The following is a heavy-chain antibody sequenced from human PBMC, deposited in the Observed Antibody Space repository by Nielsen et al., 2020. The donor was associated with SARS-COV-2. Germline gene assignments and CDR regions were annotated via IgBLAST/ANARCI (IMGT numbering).Heavy chain of an antibody. J-gene: IGHJ4*01. CDR2: ISYSSNII. Sequence: GGSLRLSCAASGFTFDDYAMHWVRRVPGKGLEWLSAISYSSNIIGYADSVRGRFTISRDNGKNSLYLQMDSLRAEDTAFYYCVKDASYDTSGYWYYFDYWGHGTLVTVSP. CDR1: GFTFDDYA. V-gene: IGHV3-9*01. D-gene: IGHD3-22*01. CDR3: VKDASYDTSGYWYYFDY.